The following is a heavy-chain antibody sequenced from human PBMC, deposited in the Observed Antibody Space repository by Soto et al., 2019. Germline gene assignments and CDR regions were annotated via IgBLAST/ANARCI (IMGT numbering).Heavy chain of an antibody. Sequence: GESLKISCAASGFTFSSYAMSWVRQAPGKGLEWVSAISGSGGSTYYADSVKGRFTISRDNSKNTLYLQMNSLRAEDTAVYYCAKDALPLTHKYSSGWYPPRFIEYFDYWGQGTLVTVSS. V-gene: IGHV3-23*01. D-gene: IGHD6-19*01. CDR2: ISGSGGST. J-gene: IGHJ4*02. CDR1: GFTFSSYA. CDR3: AKDALPLTHKYSSGWYPPRFIEYFDY.